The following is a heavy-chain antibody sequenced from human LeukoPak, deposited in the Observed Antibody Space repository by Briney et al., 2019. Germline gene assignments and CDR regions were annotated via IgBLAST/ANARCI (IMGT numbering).Heavy chain of an antibody. D-gene: IGHD2-15*01. CDR1: GLTFSSYA. CDR3: AKIPPDCSGGICYLNWFDP. CDR2: ISGSGGST. V-gene: IGHV3-23*01. Sequence: GGSLRLSCAASGLTFSSYAMSWVRQAPGKGLEWVSAISGSGGSTYYADSVKGRFTISRDDSKNTLYLQMNSLRAGDTAVYYCAKIPPDCSGGICYLNWFDPWGQGTLVTVSS. J-gene: IGHJ5*02.